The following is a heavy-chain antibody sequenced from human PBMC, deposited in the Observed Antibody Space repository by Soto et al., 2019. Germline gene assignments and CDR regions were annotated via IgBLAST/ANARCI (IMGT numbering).Heavy chain of an antibody. D-gene: IGHD5-12*01. CDR1: GFIFGAYA. V-gene: IGHV3-23*01. CDR2: ISDTVGTT. J-gene: IGHJ4*02. Sequence: EVQLLESGGGLVQPGGSLRLSCEASGFIFGAYAMAWVRQAPGKGLEWVASISDTVGTTYYAASVKGRFTISRDKSKHTLFLQMNSLRVDDTAVYYCAKAQWLLGGDYFDSWGQGTLVTVSS. CDR3: AKAQWLLGGDYFDS.